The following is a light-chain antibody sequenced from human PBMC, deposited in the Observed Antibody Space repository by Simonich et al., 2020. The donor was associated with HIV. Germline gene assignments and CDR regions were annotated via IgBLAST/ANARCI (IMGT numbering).Light chain of an antibody. J-gene: IGLJ2*01. V-gene: IGLV1-51*01. CDR1: SSNIGHNY. CDR2: DNN. Sequence: SVLTQPPSVSAAPGQKVTISCSGSSSNIGHNYVSWYQHLPGTDPKLLIYDNNKRPAGIPALFSGSKSGTSATLGITGLQTGDEADYYCGTWDSSLRALFGGGTKLTVL. CDR3: GTWDSSLRAL.